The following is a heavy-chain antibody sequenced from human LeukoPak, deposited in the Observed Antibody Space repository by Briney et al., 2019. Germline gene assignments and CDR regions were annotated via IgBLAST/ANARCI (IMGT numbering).Heavy chain of an antibody. J-gene: IGHJ4*02. V-gene: IGHV3-23*01. Sequence: PGGSLRLSCTASGFTFSSYAMSWVRQAPGKGLEWVSAISGSGGNTYYADSVKGRFTISRGNSKNTLYLQMNSLRAEDTAVYYCAKAPSSGWYIAPKYYFDYWGQGTLVTVSS. D-gene: IGHD6-19*01. CDR2: ISGSGGNT. CDR1: GFTFSSYA. CDR3: AKAPSSGWYIAPKYYFDY.